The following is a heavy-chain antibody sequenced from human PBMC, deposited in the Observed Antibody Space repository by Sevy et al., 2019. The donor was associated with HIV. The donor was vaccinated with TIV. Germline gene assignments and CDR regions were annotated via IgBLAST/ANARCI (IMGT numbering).Heavy chain of an antibody. CDR2: ITGTGSST. Sequence: GSLRLSCAASGFTFSSYALSWVRQAPGKGLEWVSAITGTGSSTNYADSVKGRFTISRDNSKNTLYLQMNSLRAEDTAVYYCAKGGIWSPPTWFDPWGQGTLVTVSS. V-gene: IGHV3-23*01. CDR1: GFTFSSYA. J-gene: IGHJ5*02. D-gene: IGHD3-3*01. CDR3: AKGGIWSPPTWFDP.